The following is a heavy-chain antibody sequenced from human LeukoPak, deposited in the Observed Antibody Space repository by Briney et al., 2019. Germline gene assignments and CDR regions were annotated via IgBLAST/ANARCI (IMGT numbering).Heavy chain of an antibody. CDR3: ARERLRAPRTD. J-gene: IGHJ4*02. V-gene: IGHV4-59*01. CDR1: GGSISSYY. D-gene: IGHD2-8*01. CDR2: IYYSGST. Sequence: SETLSLTCTVSGGSISSYYWSWIRQPPGKGLEWIGYIYYSGSTNYNPSLKSRVTISVDTSKNQFSLKLSSVTAADTAVYYWARERLRAPRTDWGQGTLVTVSS.